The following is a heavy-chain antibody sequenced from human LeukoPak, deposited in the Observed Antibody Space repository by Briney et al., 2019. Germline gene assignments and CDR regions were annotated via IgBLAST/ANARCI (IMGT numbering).Heavy chain of an antibody. CDR3: ARVSSSGYSPPDYGMDV. Sequence: PGGSLRLSCAASGFTFSSYGMHWVRQAPGKGLEWVAVIWYDGSNKYYADSVKGRSTISRDNSKNTLYLQMNSLRAEDTAVYYCARVSSSGYSPPDYGMDVWGQGTTVTVSS. CDR1: GFTFSSYG. V-gene: IGHV3-33*01. J-gene: IGHJ6*02. D-gene: IGHD3-22*01. CDR2: IWYDGSNK.